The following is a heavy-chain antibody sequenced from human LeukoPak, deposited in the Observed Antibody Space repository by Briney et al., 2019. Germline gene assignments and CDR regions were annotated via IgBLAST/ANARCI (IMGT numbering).Heavy chain of an antibody. D-gene: IGHD6-13*01. CDR1: GFTFSTYA. CDR3: ARDWYSSSYYPKYYYYMDV. J-gene: IGHJ6*03. CDR2: ISFDGSGK. Sequence: GGSLRLSCAASGFTFSTYAMHWVRQAPGKGLEWVAVISFDGSGKYYVDSVKGRFTISRDNSRDTLYLQMNSLRGEDTALYYCARDWYSSSYYPKYYYYMDVWGKGTTATVSS. V-gene: IGHV3-30*04.